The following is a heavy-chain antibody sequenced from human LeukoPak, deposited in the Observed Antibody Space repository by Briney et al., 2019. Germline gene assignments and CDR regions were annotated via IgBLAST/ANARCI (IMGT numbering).Heavy chain of an antibody. CDR1: GGSFSGYY. CDR2: INHSGST. J-gene: IGHJ6*04. D-gene: IGHD3-10*01. V-gene: IGHV4-34*01. Sequence: PSETLSLTCAVYGGSFSGYYWSWIRQPPGKGLEWIGEINHSGSTNYNPSLKSRVTISVDTSKNQFSLKLSSVTAADTAVHYCARDGTMVRALLVWGKGTTVTVSS. CDR3: ARDGTMVRALLV.